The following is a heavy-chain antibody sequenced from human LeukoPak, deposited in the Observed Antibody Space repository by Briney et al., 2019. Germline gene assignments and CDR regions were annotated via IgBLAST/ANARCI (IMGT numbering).Heavy chain of an antibody. CDR1: GFTFSDSA. Sequence: QPGGSLRLSCAASGFTFSDSAVSWVRHSPGEGLKWVSSITGNGATTYYPDSVKGRFTISRDNSKNTLSLQMNSLRAEDTAVYYCARDTRKGSGKRWFDPWGQGTLVTVSS. CDR3: ARDTRKGSGKRWFDP. CDR2: ITGNGATT. V-gene: IGHV3-23*01. D-gene: IGHD3-10*01. J-gene: IGHJ5*02.